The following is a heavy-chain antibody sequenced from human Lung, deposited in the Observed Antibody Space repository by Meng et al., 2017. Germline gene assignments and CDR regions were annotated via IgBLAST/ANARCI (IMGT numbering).Heavy chain of an antibody. CDR2: INHSGST. CDR1: GGSFSDYY. J-gene: IGHJ4*02. CDR3: ARGPTTMAHDFDY. V-gene: IGHV4-34*01. Sequence: QGHLQQVGAGLLKPLETLSLTCVVSGGSFSDYYWSWIRQPPGKGLEWIGEINHSGSTNYNPSLESRATISVDTSQNNLSLKLSSVTAADSAVYYCARGPTTMAHDFDYWGQGTLVTVSS. D-gene: IGHD4-11*01.